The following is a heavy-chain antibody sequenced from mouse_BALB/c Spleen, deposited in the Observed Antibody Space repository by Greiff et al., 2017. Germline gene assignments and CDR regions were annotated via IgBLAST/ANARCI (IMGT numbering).Heavy chain of an antibody. CDR2: ISSGGST. J-gene: IGHJ2*01. D-gene: IGHD1-1*01. Sequence: EVQLVESGGGLVKPGGSLKLSCAASGFTFSSYAMSWVRQTPEKRLEWVASISSGGSTYYPDSVKGRFTISRDNARNILYLQMSSLRSEDTAMYYCARRSLITTVVAYYFDYWGQGTTLTVSS. CDR3: ARRSLITTVVAYYFDY. V-gene: IGHV5-6-5*01. CDR1: GFTFSSYA.